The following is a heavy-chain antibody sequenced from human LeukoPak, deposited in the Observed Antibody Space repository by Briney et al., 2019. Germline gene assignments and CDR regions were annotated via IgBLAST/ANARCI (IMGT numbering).Heavy chain of an antibody. D-gene: IGHD6-13*01. J-gene: IGHJ6*02. Sequence: PGGSLRLSCAASGFTFSSYAMSWVRQAPGKGLEWVSAISGSGGSTYYADSVKGRFTISRDNSKNTLYLQMNSLRAEDTAVYYCAIQGGGYSSSWSLNYYYSYYGMDVWGQGTTVTVSS. CDR1: GFTFSSYA. CDR3: AIQGGGYSSSWSLNYYYSYYGMDV. V-gene: IGHV3-23*01. CDR2: ISGSGGST.